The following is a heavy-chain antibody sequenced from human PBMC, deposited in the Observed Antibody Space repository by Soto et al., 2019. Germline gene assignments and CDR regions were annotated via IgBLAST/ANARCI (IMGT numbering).Heavy chain of an antibody. D-gene: IGHD3-10*01. V-gene: IGHV4-34*01. J-gene: IGHJ4*02. Sequence: SETLSLTCAFYGGSFSGYYWIWIRQPPGKGLEWIGEINHSGSTNYNPSLKSRVTISVDTSKNQFSLKLSSVTAADTAVYYRARAVVRGVLRRVPYYFDYWGQGTLVTVSS. CDR1: GGSFSGYY. CDR2: INHSGST. CDR3: ARAVVRGVLRRVPYYFDY.